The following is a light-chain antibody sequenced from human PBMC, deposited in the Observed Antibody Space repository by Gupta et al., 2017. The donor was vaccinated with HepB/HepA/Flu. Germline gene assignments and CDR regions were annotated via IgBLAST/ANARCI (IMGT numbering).Light chain of an antibody. CDR2: WAS. Sequence: DIVMTQSPDSLAVSLGERATINCKSSQSVFYDANKKSYLAWYQQKPGQPPKLLIYWASTRESGVPDRFSGSGSGTDFTLTISSLQAEDVAVYYCQQYYKTPPWTFGPGTKVEIK. V-gene: IGKV4-1*01. J-gene: IGKJ1*01. CDR1: QSVFYDANKKSY. CDR3: QQYYKTPPWT.